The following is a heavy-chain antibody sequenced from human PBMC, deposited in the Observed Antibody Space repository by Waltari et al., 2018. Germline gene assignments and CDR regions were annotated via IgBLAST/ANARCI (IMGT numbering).Heavy chain of an antibody. Sequence: EVQLLESGGGLVQPGGSLRLSCAASGFTFNSYAISWVRKAPGKGLEWVSSISSSSSYIYYADSVKGRFTISRDNAKNSLYLQMNSLRAEDTAVYYCAREGGSYAVRAFDIWGQGTMVTVSS. J-gene: IGHJ3*02. D-gene: IGHD1-26*01. CDR2: ISSSSSYI. V-gene: IGHV3-21*01. CDR1: GFTFNSYA. CDR3: AREGGSYAVRAFDI.